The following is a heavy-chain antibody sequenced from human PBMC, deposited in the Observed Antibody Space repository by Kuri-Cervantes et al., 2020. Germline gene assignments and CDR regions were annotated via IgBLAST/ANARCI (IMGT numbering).Heavy chain of an antibody. J-gene: IGHJ5*02. D-gene: IGHD5-24*01. CDR1: GGSISTYY. Sequence: SEILSLTCAVSGGSISTYYWTWIRQPAGKGLEWIGRAYSSGRTSYNPSLMSRVTISLDKSKNQFSLKLISVTASDTAVYYCARDFSQWGDGWFDPWGQGTLVTVSS. CDR2: AYSSGRT. V-gene: IGHV4-4*07. CDR3: ARDFSQWGDGWFDP.